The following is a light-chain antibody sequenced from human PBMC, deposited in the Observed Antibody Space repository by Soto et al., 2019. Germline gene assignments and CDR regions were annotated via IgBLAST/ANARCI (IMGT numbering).Light chain of an antibody. CDR2: AAS. CDR1: QGIYNY. J-gene: IGKJ3*01. Sequence: DTQMTQSPSSLSASVGDRVTITCRAGQGIYNYLAWYQQKPGKVPKILIYAASILVVGVPSPFSGSGSGSDFTLTISGLQPEDVATYYCQTCNSDTSNVGPGTKVYI. V-gene: IGKV1-27*01. CDR3: QTCNSDTSN.